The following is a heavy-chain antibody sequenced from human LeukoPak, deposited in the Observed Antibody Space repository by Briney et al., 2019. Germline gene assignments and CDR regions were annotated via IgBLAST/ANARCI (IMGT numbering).Heavy chain of an antibody. CDR2: ISYSGTT. J-gene: IGHJ4*02. CDR1: GASISSSRYY. Sequence: SETLSLTCTVSGASISSSRYYWGWIRQPPGKGLEWIGSISYSGTTYYNPSLKSRVTISVDTSRNQFSLKLSSVTAPDTAVYYCARVVTRLYYFDYWGQGTLVTVSS. V-gene: IGHV4-39*07. CDR3: ARVVTRLYYFDY. D-gene: IGHD5-18*01.